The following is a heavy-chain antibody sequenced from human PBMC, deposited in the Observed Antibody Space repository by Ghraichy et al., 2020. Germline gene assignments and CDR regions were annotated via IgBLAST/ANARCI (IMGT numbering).Heavy chain of an antibody. CDR1: GASITSQSHY. D-gene: IGHD3-16*02. CDR3: AKTSFEYVWGSFRE. V-gene: IGHV4-39*01. Sequence: SETLSLTCTVSGASITSQSHYWGWIRQPPGGGLEWIGIVYSSRTAYYNPSLKSGVTISVATSNNQFSRKVNSVTASDTAIYYCAKTSFEYVWGSFREWGQGTLVTVSS. J-gene: IGHJ4*02. CDR2: VYSSRTA.